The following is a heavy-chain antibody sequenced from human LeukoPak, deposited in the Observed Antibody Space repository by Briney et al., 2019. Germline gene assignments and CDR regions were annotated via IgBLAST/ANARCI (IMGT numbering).Heavy chain of an antibody. CDR2: MAYDGTNK. Sequence: GGSLRLSCAASGFTFSSHAMHWVRQAPDKGLEWVAVMAYDGTNKYYADSVKGRFTISRDNSKNTLYLQMNSLRAEDTAVYYCAKDPYSSSWYVTGTSFDYWGQGTLVTVSS. J-gene: IGHJ4*02. D-gene: IGHD6-13*01. CDR3: AKDPYSSSWYVTGTSFDY. V-gene: IGHV3-30*04. CDR1: GFTFSSHA.